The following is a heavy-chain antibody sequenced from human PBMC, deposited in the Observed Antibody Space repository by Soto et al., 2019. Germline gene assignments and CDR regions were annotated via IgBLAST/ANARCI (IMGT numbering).Heavy chain of an antibody. D-gene: IGHD3-9*01. Sequence: QVQLVQSGAEVKKPGASVKVSCKASGYTFTSYGISWVRQAPGQGLEWMGWISAYNGNTNYAQKLQGRVTMTTDASTSTAYMELRSLRSDGTAVYYCARGYDILTGYYNFAFDIWGQGTMVTVSS. CDR2: ISAYNGNT. J-gene: IGHJ3*02. V-gene: IGHV1-18*01. CDR1: GYTFTSYG. CDR3: ARGYDILTGYYNFAFDI.